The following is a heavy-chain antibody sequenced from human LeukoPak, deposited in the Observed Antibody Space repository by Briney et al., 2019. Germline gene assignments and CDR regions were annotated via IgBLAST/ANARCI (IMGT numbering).Heavy chain of an antibody. J-gene: IGHJ4*02. D-gene: IGHD2-15*01. CDR1: GFTFDDYA. V-gene: IGHV3-43D*04. CDR3: ASRYCSGGSCYGPLRY. Sequence: GGSLRLSCAASGFTFDDYAMHWVRQAPGKGLEWVSLISWDGGSTYYADSVKGRFTISRDNSKNTLYLQMNSLRAEDTAVYYCASRYCSGGSCYGPLRYWGQGTLVTVSS. CDR2: ISWDGGST.